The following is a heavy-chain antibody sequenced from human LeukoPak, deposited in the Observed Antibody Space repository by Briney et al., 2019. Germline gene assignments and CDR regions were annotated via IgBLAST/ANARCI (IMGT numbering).Heavy chain of an antibody. V-gene: IGHV1-69*06. D-gene: IGHD3-22*01. CDR3: ARGDEDSSGYCLNYYYYYMDV. Sequence: ASLKVSCMASGGTFSSYAISWVRQAPGQGLEWMGRIIPIFGTANYAQKFQGRVTITADNSTSTAYMELSSLRSEDTAVYYCARGDEDSSGYCLNYYYYYMDVWGKGTTVTVSS. CDR2: IIPIFGTA. J-gene: IGHJ6*03. CDR1: GGTFSSYA.